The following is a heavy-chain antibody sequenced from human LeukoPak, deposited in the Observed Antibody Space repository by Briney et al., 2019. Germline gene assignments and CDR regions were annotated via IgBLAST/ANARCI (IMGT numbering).Heavy chain of an antibody. D-gene: IGHD2-2*01. CDR3: ARGSCSSRSCYKRVNGLDV. CDR2: FHTAGDT. V-gene: IGHV3-13*01. J-gene: IGHJ6*02. CDR1: GFTFSNYD. Sequence: GGSLRLSCAASGFTFSNYDMHWVRQATGKGLEWVSAFHTAGDTHYSSSVKGRFATSRENAKNSFYLQMNNLRAGDTAVYYCARGSCSSRSCYKRVNGLDVWGQGTPDTVSS.